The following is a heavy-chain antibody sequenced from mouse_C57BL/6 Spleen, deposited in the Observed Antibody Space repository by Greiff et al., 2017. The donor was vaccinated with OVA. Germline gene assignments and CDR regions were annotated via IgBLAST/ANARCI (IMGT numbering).Heavy chain of an antibody. Sequence: QVQLKESGPGILQSSQTLSLTCSFSGFSLSTSGMGVSWIRQPSGKGLEWLAHIYWDDDKRYNPSLKSRLTISKDTSRNQVFLKITSVDTADTATYYCARREGDGYYKGGRGFDYWGQGTTLTVSS. CDR2: IYWDDDK. CDR3: ARREGDGYYKGGRGFDY. V-gene: IGHV8-12*01. J-gene: IGHJ2*01. D-gene: IGHD2-3*01. CDR1: GFSLSTSGMG.